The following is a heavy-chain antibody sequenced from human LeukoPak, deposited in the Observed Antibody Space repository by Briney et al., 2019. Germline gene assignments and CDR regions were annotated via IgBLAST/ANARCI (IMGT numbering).Heavy chain of an antibody. CDR3: ARGDTIYYYYVMDV. D-gene: IGHD3-10*01. CDR1: GGSFSGYY. CDR2: INHSGST. V-gene: IGHV4-34*01. J-gene: IGHJ6*02. Sequence: SETLSLTCAVYGGSFSGYYWSWIRQPPGKGLEWIGEINHSGSTNYNPSLKSRVTISVDTSKNQFSLKLSSVTAADTAVYYCARGDTIYYYYVMDVWGQGTTVTVSS.